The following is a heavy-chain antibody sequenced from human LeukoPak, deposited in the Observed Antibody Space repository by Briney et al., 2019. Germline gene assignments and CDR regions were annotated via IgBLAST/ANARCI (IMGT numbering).Heavy chain of an antibody. D-gene: IGHD5-18*01. CDR2: ISSSGSTI. CDR1: GFRFSDYY. Sequence: GGSLRLSCVASGFRFSDYYMSWIRQAPGKGLEWVSHISSSGSTIYYADSVKGRFTISRDNAKSSLYLQMNSLRAEDTAVYYCARCGGRGYSYGYPSYYYYMDVWGKGTTVTVSS. CDR3: ARCGGRGYSYGYPSYYYYMDV. J-gene: IGHJ6*03. V-gene: IGHV3-11*04.